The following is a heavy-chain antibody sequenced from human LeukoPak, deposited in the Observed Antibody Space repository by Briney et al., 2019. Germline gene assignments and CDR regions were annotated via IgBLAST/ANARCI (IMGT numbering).Heavy chain of an antibody. V-gene: IGHV3-7*01. CDR2: IKQDGSEK. CDR3: ARVLAAGGEGY. D-gene: IGHD6-13*01. J-gene: IGHJ4*02. CDR1: GFTFRSYW. Sequence: GGSLRLSCAASGFTFRSYWMSWVRQALGKGLEWVANIKQDGSEKYYVDSVKGRFTISRDNAKNSLYLQMNSLRAEDTAVYYCARVLAAGGEGYWGQGTLVTVSS.